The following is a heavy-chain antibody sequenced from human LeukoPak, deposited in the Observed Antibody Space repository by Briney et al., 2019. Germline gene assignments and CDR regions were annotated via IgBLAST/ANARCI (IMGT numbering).Heavy chain of an antibody. CDR2: INPSGGST. Sequence: ASVKVSCKASGYIFTNYYMHWVRQAPGQGLEWMGRINPSGGSTSYAQKFQGRVTVTRDTSTSTVYMELSSLTSEDTAVYYCARDDSGSYYSGVYWGQGTLVTVSS. J-gene: IGHJ4*02. CDR3: ARDDSGSYYSGVY. V-gene: IGHV1-46*01. CDR1: GYIFTNYY. D-gene: IGHD1-26*01.